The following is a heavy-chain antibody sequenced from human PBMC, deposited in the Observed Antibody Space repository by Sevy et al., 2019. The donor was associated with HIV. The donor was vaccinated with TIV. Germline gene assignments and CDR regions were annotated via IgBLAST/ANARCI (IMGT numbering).Heavy chain of an antibody. V-gene: IGHV3-21*01. CDR2: CSSSSSYI. CDR1: GFIFSNYN. D-gene: IGHD3-22*01. CDR3: AGENYYDSEGYRFDY. J-gene: IGHJ4*02. Sequence: GGSLRLSCAASGFIFSNYNMNWVRQAPGKGLEWVSSCSSSSSYIYYADSVKGRFTISRDNAKNSLYLQMNSLRAEDTAVYYCAGENYYDSEGYRFDYWGQGTLVTVSS.